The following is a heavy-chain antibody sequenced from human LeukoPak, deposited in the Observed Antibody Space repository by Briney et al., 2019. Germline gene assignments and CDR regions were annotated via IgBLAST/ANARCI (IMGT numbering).Heavy chain of an antibody. CDR1: GGSISSYY. V-gene: IGHV4-59*08. CDR2: IYYSGST. J-gene: IGHJ3*02. D-gene: IGHD3-22*01. CDR3: ARRVYDSSGYEFPDAFDI. Sequence: SETLSLTCTVSGGSISSYYWSWIRQPPGKGLEWIGYIYYSGSTNYNPSLKSRVTISVDTSKNQFSLKLSSVTAADTAVYYCARRVYDSSGYEFPDAFDIWGQGTMVTVSS.